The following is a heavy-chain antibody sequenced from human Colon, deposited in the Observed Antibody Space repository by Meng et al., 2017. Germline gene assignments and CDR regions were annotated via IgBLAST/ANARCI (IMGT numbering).Heavy chain of an antibody. CDR1: GFTLNNFW. V-gene: IGHV3-7*01. D-gene: IGHD2-21*01. Sequence: GESLKISCAVSGFTLNNFWMTWVRQAPGKGLEWVANINQDGSQKDYLDSVRGRFTISRDNAKDSLYLQVDSLRAEDTAVYYRTRGGSINSRYWRNWGQGTRVTVSS. J-gene: IGHJ4*02. CDR2: INQDGSQK. CDR3: TRGGSINSRYWRN.